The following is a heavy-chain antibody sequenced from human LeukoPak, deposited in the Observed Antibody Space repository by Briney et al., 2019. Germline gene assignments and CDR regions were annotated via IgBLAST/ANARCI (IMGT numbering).Heavy chain of an antibody. CDR3: ARPGYRSRYFDY. CDR1: GYSFTSYW. D-gene: IGHD6-19*01. J-gene: IGHJ4*02. CDR2: INPCDSET. Sequence: GESLKISCKGSGYSFTSYWIGWVRQMPGRGLEWMGIINPCDSETKYSPSFQGQVTISADKSISTAYLQWSSLKASDTAMYYCARPGYRSRYFDYWGQGTLVTVSS. V-gene: IGHV5-51*01.